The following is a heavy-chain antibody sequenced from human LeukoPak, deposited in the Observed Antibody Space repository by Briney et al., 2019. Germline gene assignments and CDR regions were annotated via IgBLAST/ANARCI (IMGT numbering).Heavy chain of an antibody. CDR2: IYTSGST. CDR1: GGSISSGSYY. D-gene: IGHD6-13*01. J-gene: IGHJ4*02. CDR3: ARVLRYSSSLGY. V-gene: IGHV4-61*02. Sequence: PSETLSLTCTVSGGSISSGSYYWSWIRQPAGKGLEWIGRIYTSGSTNYNPSLKSRVTISVDTSKNQFSLKLSSVTAADTAVYYCARVLRYSSSLGYWGQGTLVTVSS.